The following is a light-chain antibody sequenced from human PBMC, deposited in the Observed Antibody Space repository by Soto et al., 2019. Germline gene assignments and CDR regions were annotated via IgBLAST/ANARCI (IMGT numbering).Light chain of an antibody. CDR2: EVS. J-gene: IGLJ2*01. Sequence: QSVLTQPPSASGSPGQSVTISCTGTSSDVGGYNYVTWYQQHPGKAPKVMIYEVSKRPSGVPDRFSGSKSGNTASLTVSGLQAEDEAGYYCSSYAGSNNLVFGGGTKLTVL. V-gene: IGLV2-8*01. CDR1: SSDVGGYNY. CDR3: SSYAGSNNLV.